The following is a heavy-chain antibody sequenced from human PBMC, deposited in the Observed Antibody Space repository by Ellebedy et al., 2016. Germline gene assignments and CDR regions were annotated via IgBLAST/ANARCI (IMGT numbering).Heavy chain of an antibody. D-gene: IGHD4-23*01. CDR2: IYRGGST. Sequence: GESLKISCAASGLIVSSNYMHWVRQAPGKGLEWVSVIYRGGSTYYADSVKGRFTISRHNSMDTLYLQMNSLRGEDTAVYYCAREPYAGANYFDYWGQGTLVTVSS. J-gene: IGHJ4*02. CDR1: GLIVSSNY. CDR3: AREPYAGANYFDY. V-gene: IGHV3-53*04.